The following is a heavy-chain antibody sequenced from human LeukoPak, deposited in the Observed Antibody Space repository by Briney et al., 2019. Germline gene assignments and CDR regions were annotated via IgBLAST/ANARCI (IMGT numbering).Heavy chain of an antibody. CDR3: ARGRSSGWYRELFDY. Sequence: GGSLRLSCAASGFTVSSNYMSWVRQAPGKGLEWVSVIYSGGSTYYADSVRGRFTISRDNSKNTLYLQMSSLRAEDTAVYYCARGRSSGWYRELFDYWGQGTLVTVSS. V-gene: IGHV3-66*01. CDR2: IYSGGST. D-gene: IGHD6-19*01. CDR1: GFTVSSNY. J-gene: IGHJ4*02.